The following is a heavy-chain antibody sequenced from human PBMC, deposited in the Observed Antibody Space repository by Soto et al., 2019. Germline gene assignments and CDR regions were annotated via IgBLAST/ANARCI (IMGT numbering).Heavy chain of an antibody. V-gene: IGHV3-21*01. CDR2: ISSSSSYI. CDR3: ARDVRSTSLDY. J-gene: IGHJ4*02. CDR1: GFTFSSYS. D-gene: IGHD2-2*01. Sequence: VGSLRLSCAASGFTFSSYSTNWVRQAPGKGLEWVSSISSSSSYIYYADSVKGRFTISRDNAKNSLYLQMNSLRAEDTAVYYCARDVRSTSLDYWGQGTLVTVSS.